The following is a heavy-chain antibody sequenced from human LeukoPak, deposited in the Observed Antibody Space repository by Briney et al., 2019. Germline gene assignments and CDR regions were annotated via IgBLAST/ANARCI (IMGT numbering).Heavy chain of an antibody. CDR1: GGSISSSSYY. J-gene: IGHJ6*03. CDR3: ARGPGIAAAWYYYYYMDV. Sequence: SETLSLTCTVSGGSISSSSYYWGWIRQPPGKGLEWIGSIYYSGSTYYNPSLKSRVTISVDTSKNQFSLKLSSVTAADTAVYYCARGPGIAAAWYYYYYMDVWGKGTTVTVSS. D-gene: IGHD6-13*01. CDR2: IYYSGST. V-gene: IGHV4-39*07.